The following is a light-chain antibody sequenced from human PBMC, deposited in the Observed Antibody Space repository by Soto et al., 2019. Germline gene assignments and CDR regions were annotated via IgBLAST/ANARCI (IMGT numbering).Light chain of an antibody. V-gene: IGLV1-44*01. Sequence: QSVLTQPLSASASPGQRVTISCSGGSSNIGSNTVAWYQHLPGTAPPRLIFTSGQRPSGVPGRFSGSKSGTSASLAISGLQAEYEADYYCSAWDNSLNGYVFGPGTKLTVL. J-gene: IGLJ1*01. CDR1: SSNIGSNT. CDR2: TSG. CDR3: SAWDNSLNGYV.